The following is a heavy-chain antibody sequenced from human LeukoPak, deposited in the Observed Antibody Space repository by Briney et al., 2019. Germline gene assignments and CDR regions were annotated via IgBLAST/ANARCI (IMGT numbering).Heavy chain of an antibody. J-gene: IGHJ6*02. Sequence: GGSLRLSCAASGFTFDDYATHWVRQAPGKGLEWVSGISWNSGSIGYADSVKGRFTISRDNAKNSLYLQMNSLRAEDTALYYCAKDIGHIVVVPAAISYYYGMDVWGQGTTVTVSS. CDR2: ISWNSGSI. V-gene: IGHV3-9*01. CDR3: AKDIGHIVVVPAAISYYYGMDV. D-gene: IGHD2-2*01. CDR1: GFTFDDYA.